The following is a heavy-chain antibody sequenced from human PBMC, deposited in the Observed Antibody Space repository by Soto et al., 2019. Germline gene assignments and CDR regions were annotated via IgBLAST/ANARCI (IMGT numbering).Heavy chain of an antibody. CDR2: IRKDGSQE. CDR1: GFSFGSDW. J-gene: IGHJ3*02. CDR3: TRDANYREDSAYYDVFEI. V-gene: IGHV3-7*05. Sequence: DVQLTESGGGLVQPGGSLRLSCAASGFSFGSDWMAWVRQAPGKGLEWVANIRKDGSQEHYADSVRGRFSVSRDNANDSLYLQMNSLRLADTAVYYCTRDANYREDSAYYDVFEIGGQGTMVPVSS. D-gene: IGHD3-16*01.